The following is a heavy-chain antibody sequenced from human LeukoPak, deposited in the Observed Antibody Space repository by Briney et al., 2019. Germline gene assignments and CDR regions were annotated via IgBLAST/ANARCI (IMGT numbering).Heavy chain of an antibody. D-gene: IGHD3-22*01. CDR3: ARDLYYYDSSGYYIRYFDL. Sequence: GGSLRLSCAASGFTVSSNYMSWVRQAPGKGLEWVSVIYSGGSTYYADSVKGRFTISRDNSKNTLYLQMNSLRAEDTAVYYCARDLYYYDSSGYYIRYFDLWGRGTLVTVSS. CDR2: IYSGGST. CDR1: GFTVSSNY. J-gene: IGHJ2*01. V-gene: IGHV3-66*02.